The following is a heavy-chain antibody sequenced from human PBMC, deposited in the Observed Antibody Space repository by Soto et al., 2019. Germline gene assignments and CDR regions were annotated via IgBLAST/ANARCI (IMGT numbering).Heavy chain of an antibody. CDR1: GYTCTSYA. CDR3: AASSSYCGGDCLDY. CDR2: INAGNGNT. V-gene: IGHV1-3*01. Sequence: ASVKVSCRASGYTCTSYAMHWLRQAPGQRLEWMGWINAGNGNTKYSQKFQERVTITRDMSTSTAYMELSSLRSEDTAVYYCAASSSYCGGDCLDYWGQGTLVTAPQ. D-gene: IGHD2-21*01. J-gene: IGHJ4*02.